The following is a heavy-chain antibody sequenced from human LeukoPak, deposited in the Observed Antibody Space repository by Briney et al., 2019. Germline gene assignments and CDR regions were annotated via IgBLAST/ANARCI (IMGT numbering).Heavy chain of an antibody. Sequence: GGSLRLSCVGSGFTFSRYSMNWVRQAPGKGLEWVAYITSTSSTIYYADSVKGRFTISRDNAKNSLYLQMNSLRAEDTAVYYCAKDIYYDSSGYRGYFDYWGQGTLVTVSS. CDR2: ITSTSSTI. D-gene: IGHD3-22*01. J-gene: IGHJ4*02. CDR3: AKDIYYDSSGYRGYFDY. CDR1: GFTFSRYS. V-gene: IGHV3-48*01.